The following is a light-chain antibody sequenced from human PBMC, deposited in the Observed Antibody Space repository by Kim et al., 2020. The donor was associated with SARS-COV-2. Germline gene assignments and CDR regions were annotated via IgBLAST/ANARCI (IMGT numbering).Light chain of an antibody. J-gene: IGKJ2*01. V-gene: IGKV3-15*01. CDR3: HQYNNWPYT. CDR1: QSVPSN. Sequence: SVSPGERATLSGRVSQSVPSNLAWFQQKPGLAPRLLIYGTSTRATGIPARFGGSGSGTEFTLTISSLQPEDFAVDYCHQYNNWPYTFGPGTKLEI. CDR2: GTS.